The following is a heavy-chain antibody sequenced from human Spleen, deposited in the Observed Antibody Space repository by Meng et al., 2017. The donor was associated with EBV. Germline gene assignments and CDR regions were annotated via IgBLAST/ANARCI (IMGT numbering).Heavy chain of an antibody. CDR1: GHTFSKYA. V-gene: IGHV1-69*17. CDR2: IISMFDVV. J-gene: IGHJ4*02. CDR3: ARVHWTSGGYTAPFDH. D-gene: IGHD2-2*02. Sequence: QVQGAKCCVEVENPCFSVTVCCKAAGHTFSKYAITWVRQAPGQVFEWMGGIISMFDVVNNAQKFQGRDAISADKSTTTAHMELSSLTSDDTAMYFCARVHWTSGGYTAPFDHWGQGTLVTVSS.